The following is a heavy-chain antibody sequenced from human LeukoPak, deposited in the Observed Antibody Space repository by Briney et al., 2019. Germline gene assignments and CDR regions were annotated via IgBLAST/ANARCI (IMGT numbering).Heavy chain of an antibody. V-gene: IGHV3-33*01. J-gene: IGHJ4*02. CDR3: ARDRGPKNKVGATAPGY. CDR1: GFTFSSYG. CDR2: IWYDGSNK. Sequence: PGGSLRLSCAASGFTFSSYGMHWVRQAPGKGLEWVAVIWYDGSNKYYADSVKGRFTISRDNSKNTLYLQMNSLRAEDTAVYYCARDRGPKNKVGATAPGYWGQGTLVTVSS. D-gene: IGHD1-26*01.